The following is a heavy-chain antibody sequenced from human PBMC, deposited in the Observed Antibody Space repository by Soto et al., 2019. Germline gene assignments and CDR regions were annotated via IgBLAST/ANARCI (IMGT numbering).Heavy chain of an antibody. CDR2: IYYSGST. V-gene: IGHV4-39*01. Sequence: SETLSLTCTVSGGSISSSSYYWGWIRQPPGKGLEWIGSIYYSGSTYYNPSLKSRVTISVDTSKNQFSLKLSSVTAADTAVYYCARWDSSSSHNWFDPWGQGTLVTVSS. CDR3: ARWDSSSSHNWFDP. D-gene: IGHD6-6*01. CDR1: GGSISSSSYY. J-gene: IGHJ5*02.